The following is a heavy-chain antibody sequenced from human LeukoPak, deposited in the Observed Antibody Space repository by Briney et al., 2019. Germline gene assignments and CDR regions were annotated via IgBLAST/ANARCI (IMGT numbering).Heavy chain of an antibody. J-gene: IGHJ4*02. CDR1: GFSLRTND. CDR2: LSVIGGNT. Sequence: GGSLRLPFAASGFSLRTNDMSWVRQAPGKGLEWVSILSVIGGNTNYADSVKGRFTSSRDNSKNTLYLQMNSLRAEDTAVYYCPKGGGLEYWGQGTLVTVSS. V-gene: IGHV3-23*01. CDR3: PKGGGLEY.